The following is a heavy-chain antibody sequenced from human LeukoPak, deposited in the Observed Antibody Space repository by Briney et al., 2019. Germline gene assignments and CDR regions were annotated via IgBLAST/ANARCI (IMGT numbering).Heavy chain of an antibody. V-gene: IGHV4-39*07. D-gene: IGHD3-10*01. J-gene: IGHJ3*02. Sequence: SETLSLTCTVSGGSISSSSYYWGWIRQPPGKGLEWIGSIYYSGSTYYNPSLKSRVTISVDTSKNQFSLKLSSVTAADTAVYYCARALQIYGSGSYYPDAFDIWGQGTMVTVS. CDR2: IYYSGST. CDR1: GGSISSSSYY. CDR3: ARALQIYGSGSYYPDAFDI.